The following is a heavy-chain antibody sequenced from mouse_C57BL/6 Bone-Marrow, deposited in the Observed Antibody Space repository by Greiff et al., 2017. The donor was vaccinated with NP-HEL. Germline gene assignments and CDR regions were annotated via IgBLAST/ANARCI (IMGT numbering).Heavy chain of an antibody. CDR3: AREGDSSGYGTGTSY. V-gene: IGHV1-82*01. D-gene: IGHD3-2*02. CDR2: IYPGDGDT. CDR1: GYAFSSSW. J-gene: IGHJ2*01. Sequence: QVQLQQSGPELVKPGASVKISCKASGYAFSSSWMNWVKQRPGKGLEWIGRIYPGDGDTNYNGKFKGKATLTADKSSSTAYMQLSSLTSEDSAVYFCAREGDSSGYGTGTSYWGQGTTLTVSS.